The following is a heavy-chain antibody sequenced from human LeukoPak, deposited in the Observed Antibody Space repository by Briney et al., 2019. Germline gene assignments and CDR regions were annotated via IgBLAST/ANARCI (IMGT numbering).Heavy chain of an antibody. CDR2: IYHLGST. CDR3: ARGAEYYAIWRGYAGYSDY. J-gene: IGHJ4*02. D-gene: IGHD3-3*01. CDR1: GYSISNGYY. Sequence: SETLSLTCTVSGYSISNGYYWGWIRQPPGKGLEWVGSIYHLGSTYYNPSLRSRVTISLDRSKKKFSLKLTSVTAADTAVYFCARGAEYYAIWRGYAGYSDYWGQGISVTVSS. V-gene: IGHV4-38-2*02.